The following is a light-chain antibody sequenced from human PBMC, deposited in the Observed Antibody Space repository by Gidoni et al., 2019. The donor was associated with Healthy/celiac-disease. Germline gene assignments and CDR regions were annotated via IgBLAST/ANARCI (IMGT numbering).Light chain of an antibody. CDR2: AAS. CDR3: QQSYSTPPEFT. V-gene: IGKV1-39*01. J-gene: IGKJ2*01. CDR1: QSISSY. Sequence: DIQITQSPSSLSASVGDRVTITCRASQSISSYLNWYQQKPGKAPKLLIDAASSLQSGVPSRFSGSGSGTDFTLTISSLQPEDFATYYCQQSYSTPPEFTFGQXTKLEIK.